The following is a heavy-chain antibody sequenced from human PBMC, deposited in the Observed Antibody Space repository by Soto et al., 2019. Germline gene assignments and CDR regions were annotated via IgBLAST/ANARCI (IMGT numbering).Heavy chain of an antibody. J-gene: IGHJ4*02. CDR3: ARVLYYYDSSGYPNYYFDY. CDR2: IYYSGST. Sequence: SATLSLTCTVSGGSISSYYWSWIRQPPGKGLEWIGYIYYSGSTNYNPSLKSRVTISVDTSKNQFSLKLSSVTAADTAVYYCARVLYYYDSSGYPNYYFDYWGQGTLVTVSS. V-gene: IGHV4-59*01. CDR1: GGSISSYY. D-gene: IGHD3-22*01.